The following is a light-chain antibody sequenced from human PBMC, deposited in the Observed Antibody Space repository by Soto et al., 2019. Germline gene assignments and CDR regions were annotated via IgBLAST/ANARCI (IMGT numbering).Light chain of an antibody. Sequence: EIVLTQSPGPLSLSPGESATLSCRASQSVSSNFLAWFQQKPGQAPRLLISGASSRATGLPDRFSGSGSGTDFTLTISRLEPEDLAVYYGQQYGISPRTGGQGTKVEIK. V-gene: IGKV3-20*01. CDR2: GAS. J-gene: IGKJ1*01. CDR1: QSVSSNF. CDR3: QQYGISPRT.